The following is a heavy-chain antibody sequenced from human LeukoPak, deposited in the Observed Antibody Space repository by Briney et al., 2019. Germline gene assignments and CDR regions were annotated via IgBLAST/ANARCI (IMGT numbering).Heavy chain of an antibody. CDR1: GFTFSSYA. CDR3: AKDIRSVGATPAFDI. J-gene: IGHJ3*02. Sequence: PGGSLRLSCAASGFTFSSYAMSWVRQAPGKGLEWVSGISWNSGSIGYADSVKGRFTISRDNAKNSLYLQMNSLRAEDTALYYCAKDIRSVGATPAFDIWGQGTMVTVSS. V-gene: IGHV3-9*01. D-gene: IGHD1-26*01. CDR2: ISWNSGSI.